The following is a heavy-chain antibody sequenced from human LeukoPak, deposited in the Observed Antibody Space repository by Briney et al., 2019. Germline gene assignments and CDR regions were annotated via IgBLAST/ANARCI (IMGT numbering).Heavy chain of an antibody. Sequence: SETLSLTCTVSSSSISSYYCNWIRQPAGKGLEWIGRIHTGGTTNDNPSLKSRVTMSVDTSKNQFSLKVTSVTAADTAVYYCARDIGLERQLGRPFDAWGQGTLVTVSS. CDR3: ARDIGLERQLGRPFDA. CDR2: IHTGGTT. D-gene: IGHD6-13*01. CDR1: SSSISSYY. J-gene: IGHJ5*02. V-gene: IGHV4-4*07.